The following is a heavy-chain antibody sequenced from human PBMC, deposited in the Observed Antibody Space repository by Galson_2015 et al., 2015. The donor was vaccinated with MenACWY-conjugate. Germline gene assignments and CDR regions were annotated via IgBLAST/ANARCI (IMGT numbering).Heavy chain of an antibody. J-gene: IGHJ5*02. CDR2: ISSSSSTI. CDR3: ASFYGDSNWFDP. V-gene: IGHV3-48*04. Sequence: SLRLSCAASGFTFSSYSMNWVRQAPGKGLEWVSYISSSSSTIYYADSVKGRLTISGDNAKNSLYLQMNSLRAEDTAVYYCASFYGDSNWFDPWGQGTLVTVSS. CDR1: GFTFSSYS. D-gene: IGHD4-17*01.